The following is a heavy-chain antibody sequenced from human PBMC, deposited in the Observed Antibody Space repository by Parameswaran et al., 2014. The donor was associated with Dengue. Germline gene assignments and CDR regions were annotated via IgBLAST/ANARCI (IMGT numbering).Heavy chain of an antibody. CDR2: MNPNSGNT. Sequence: ASVKVSCKASGYTFTSYDINWVRQATGQGLEWMGWMNPNSGNTGYAQKFQGRVTMTRNTSISTAYMELSSLRSEDTAVYYCARGRTDIVLMVYVYYYGMDVWGQGTTVTVSS. V-gene: IGHV1-8*01. D-gene: IGHD2-8*01. CDR3: ARGRTDIVLMVYVYYYGMDV. CDR1: GYTFTSYD. J-gene: IGHJ6*02.